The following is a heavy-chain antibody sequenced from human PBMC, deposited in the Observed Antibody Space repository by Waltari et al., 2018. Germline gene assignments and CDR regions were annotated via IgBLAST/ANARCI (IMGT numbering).Heavy chain of an antibody. CDR1: GFTVRNHA. CDR3: AKAGLKITVLFDAFDV. Sequence: VQVVESGGGVVQPGRSLRLFCAAAGFTVRNHALHWVRQAPGKGREWVAGMSHDGSKESYADSVKGRFTISRDNSKGTLSLQMNTLKPEDTAVYYCAKAGLKITVLFDAFDVWGPGTMVTVSS. J-gene: IGHJ3*01. V-gene: IGHV3-30*18. D-gene: IGHD3-10*01. CDR2: MSHDGSKE.